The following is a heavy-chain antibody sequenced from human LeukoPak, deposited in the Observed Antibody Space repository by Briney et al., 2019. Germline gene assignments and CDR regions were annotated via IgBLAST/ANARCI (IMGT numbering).Heavy chain of an antibody. CDR3: ARDPWDLGYCSGGSCYPGNNWFDP. Sequence: WASVKVSCQASGYTFTSYAMHWVRQAPRQRLGGMGWINACNGKTKYSQKFQGRVTITRDTSASTAYMELSSLRSEDTAVYYCARDPWDLGYCSGGSCYPGNNWFDPWGQGTLVTVSS. J-gene: IGHJ5*02. CDR1: GYTFTSYA. D-gene: IGHD2-15*01. CDR2: INACNGKT. V-gene: IGHV1-3*01.